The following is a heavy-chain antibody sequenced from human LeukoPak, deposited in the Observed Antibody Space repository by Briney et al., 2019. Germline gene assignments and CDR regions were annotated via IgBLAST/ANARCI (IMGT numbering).Heavy chain of an antibody. CDR1: GGSISSYY. CDR2: IYYSGST. V-gene: IGHV4-59*01. D-gene: IGHD4-23*01. CDR3: ARDQYGGNF. J-gene: IGHJ4*02. Sequence: SETLSLTCTVSGGSISSYYWSWIRQPPGKGLEWIGYIYYSGSTNYNPSLKSRVTISVDTSKNQFSLKLSSVTAADTAVYYCARDQYGGNFWGQGTLVTVSS.